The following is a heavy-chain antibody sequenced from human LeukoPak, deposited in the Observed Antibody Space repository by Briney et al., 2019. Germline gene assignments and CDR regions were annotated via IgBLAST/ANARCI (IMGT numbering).Heavy chain of an antibody. J-gene: IGHJ3*02. Sequence: SETLSLTCTISGGSISSTTYSWGWIRQPPGKGLEWIGNISYTGNTYYNPSLKSRVTLSVDTSKNQFSLKLSSVPAADTAIHYCARHLNNGFDIWGRGTMVTVSS. CDR1: GGSISSTTYS. V-gene: IGHV4-39*01. D-gene: IGHD2/OR15-2a*01. CDR2: ISYTGNT. CDR3: ARHLNNGFDI.